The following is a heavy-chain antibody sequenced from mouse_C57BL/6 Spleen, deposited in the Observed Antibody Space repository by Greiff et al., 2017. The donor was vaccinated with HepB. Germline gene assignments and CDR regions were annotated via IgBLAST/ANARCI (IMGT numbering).Heavy chain of an antibody. CDR2: IYPGDGDT. CDR3: ARKNYSNPYAMDY. Sequence: VQLQQSGPELVKPGASVKISCKASGYAFSSSWMNWVKQRPGKGLEWIGRIYPGDGDTNYNGKFKGKATLTADKSSSTAYMQLSSLSSEDSAVYVCARKNYSNPYAMDYWGQGTSVTVSS. J-gene: IGHJ4*01. CDR1: GYAFSSSW. D-gene: IGHD2-5*01. V-gene: IGHV1-82*01.